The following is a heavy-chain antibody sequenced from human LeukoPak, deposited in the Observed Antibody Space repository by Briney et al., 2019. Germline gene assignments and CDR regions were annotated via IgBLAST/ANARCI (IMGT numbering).Heavy chain of an antibody. CDR1: GFTVSSNY. J-gene: IGHJ4*02. Sequence: GGSLRLSCAASGFTVSSNYMSWVRQAPGKGLEWVSVIYSGGSTYYADSVKGRFTISRVNSKKTLYLQMNSLRAEDTAVYYCARDLTAYFDYWGQGTLVTVSS. CDR3: ARDLTAYFDY. D-gene: IGHD3-16*01. V-gene: IGHV3-66*01. CDR2: IYSGGST.